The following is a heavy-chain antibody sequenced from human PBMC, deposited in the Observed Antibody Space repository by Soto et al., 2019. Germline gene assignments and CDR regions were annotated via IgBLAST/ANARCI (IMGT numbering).Heavy chain of an antibody. Sequence: GGSLRLSCAASGFTFSSYWMNWVRQAPGKGLEWVANIKQDGSEKYYVDSVKGRFTISRDNAKNSLYLQMNSLRAEDTAVYYCARGDDFWTVYYNMDVWGQGTTVTVSS. CDR2: IKQDGSEK. V-gene: IGHV3-7*01. CDR3: ARGDDFWTVYYNMDV. D-gene: IGHD3-3*01. J-gene: IGHJ6*02. CDR1: GFTFSSYW.